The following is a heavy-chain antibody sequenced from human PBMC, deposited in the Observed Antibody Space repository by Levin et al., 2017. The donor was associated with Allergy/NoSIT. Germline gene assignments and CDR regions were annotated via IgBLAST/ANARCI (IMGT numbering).Heavy chain of an antibody. J-gene: IGHJ6*02. CDR1: GFTFSGYG. CDR2: ISYDGSNK. Sequence: SCAASGFTFSGYGMHWVRQAPGKGLEWVATISYDGSNKYYTDSMEGRFTISRDNSKNTLYLQMNSLRAEDTAVYYCAKDKGYCTNGICYGYYYGMDVWGQGTTVTVSS. V-gene: IGHV3-30*18. CDR3: AKDKGYCTNGICYGYYYGMDV. D-gene: IGHD2-8*01.